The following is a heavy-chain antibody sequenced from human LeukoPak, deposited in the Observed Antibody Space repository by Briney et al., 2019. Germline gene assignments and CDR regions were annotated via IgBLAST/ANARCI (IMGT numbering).Heavy chain of an antibody. D-gene: IGHD2-2*01. CDR3: ARGYCSSTSCWGPPNWFDP. Sequence: GASVKVSCKASGYTFTSYGISWVRQAPGQGLEWMGWISAYNGNTNYAQKLQGRVTMTTDTSTSTAYMELRSLRSDDTAVYYCARGYCSSTSCWGPPNWFDPWGQGTLVTVSS. J-gene: IGHJ5*02. V-gene: IGHV1-18*01. CDR1: GYTFTSYG. CDR2: ISAYNGNT.